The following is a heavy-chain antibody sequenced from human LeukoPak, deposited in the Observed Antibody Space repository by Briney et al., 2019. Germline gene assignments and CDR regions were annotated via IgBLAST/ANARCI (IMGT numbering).Heavy chain of an antibody. Sequence: KPSETLSLTCNVSGGSICSYYWSWIRQPPGKGLEWIGYIYYTGATNYNPSLKSRVTISVDTSKNQFSLKLSSVTAADTAVYYCARVLGYYYYYYMDVWGKGTTVTVSS. D-gene: IGHD2/OR15-2a*01. CDR2: IYYTGAT. J-gene: IGHJ6*03. CDR3: ARVLGYYYYYYMDV. CDR1: GGSICSYY. V-gene: IGHV4-59*01.